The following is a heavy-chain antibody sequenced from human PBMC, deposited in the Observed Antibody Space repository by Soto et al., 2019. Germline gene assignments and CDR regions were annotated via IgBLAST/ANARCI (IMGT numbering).Heavy chain of an antibody. CDR2: IWYDGSNK. CDR3: ARGGGYDFWSAYDFDY. J-gene: IGHJ4*02. D-gene: IGHD3-3*01. V-gene: IGHV3-33*01. Sequence: QVQLVESGGGVVQPGRSLRLSCAASGFTFSSYGMHWVRQAPGKGLEWVAVIWYDGSNKYYADSVKGRFTISRDNSKNTLYLQMNSLRAEDTAVYYCARGGGYDFWSAYDFDYWGQGTLVTVSS. CDR1: GFTFSSYG.